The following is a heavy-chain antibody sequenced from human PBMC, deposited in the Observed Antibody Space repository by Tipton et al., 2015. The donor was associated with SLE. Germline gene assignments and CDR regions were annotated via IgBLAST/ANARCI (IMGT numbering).Heavy chain of an antibody. V-gene: IGHV3-48*03. J-gene: IGHJ4*02. CDR2: ISSSGSTI. CDR3: AREGSYSSGWY. D-gene: IGHD6-19*01. CDR1: GFTFSSYE. Sequence: SLRLSCAASGFTFSSYEMNWVRQAPGKGLEWVSYISSSGSTIYYADSVKGRFTISRDNAKNSLYLQMNSLRAEDTAVYYCAREGSYSSGWYWGQGTLVTVSS.